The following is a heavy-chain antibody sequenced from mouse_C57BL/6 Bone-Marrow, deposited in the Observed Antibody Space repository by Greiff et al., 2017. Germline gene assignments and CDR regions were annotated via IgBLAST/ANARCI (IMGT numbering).Heavy chain of an antibody. Sequence: VQLQQPGAELVKPGASVKVSCKASGYTFTSYWMHWVKQRPGQGLEWIGRIHPSNSDTTYTQKFKGKATLTVDKSYSTAYMQISSLTSEYSAVYYGGITTVVPYYYAMDDWGQGTSVTVAS. CDR2: IHPSNSDT. CDR3: GITTVVPYYYAMDD. CDR1: GYTFTSYW. J-gene: IGHJ4*01. V-gene: IGHV1-74*01. D-gene: IGHD1-1*01.